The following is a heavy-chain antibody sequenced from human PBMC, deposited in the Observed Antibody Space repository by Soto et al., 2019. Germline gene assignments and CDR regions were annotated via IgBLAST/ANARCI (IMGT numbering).Heavy chain of an antibody. CDR1: GGTFSSYA. V-gene: IGHV1-69*13. Sequence: SVKVSCKASGGTFSSYAISWVRQAPGQGLEWMGGIIPIFGTANYAQKFQGRVTITADESTSTAYMELSSLRSEDTAVYYCAGGRDFGGGVSGSPGFLAFGGKGPSVPVS. CDR3: AGGRDFGGGVSGSPGFLAF. CDR2: IIPIFGTA. D-gene: IGHD3-9*01. J-gene: IGHJ1*01.